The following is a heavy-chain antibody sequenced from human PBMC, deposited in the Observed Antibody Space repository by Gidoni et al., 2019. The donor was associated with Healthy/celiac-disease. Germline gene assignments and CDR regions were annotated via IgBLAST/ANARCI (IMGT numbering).Heavy chain of an antibody. CDR3: AKGNLIGSGWYSFDY. CDR2: ISGSGGST. Sequence: EVQLLESGGGLVQPGGSLRLSCAASGFTFSRYAMSWVRQAPGKGLEWVSAISGSGGSTYYADSVKGRFTISRDNSKNTLYLQMNSLRAEDTAVYYCAKGNLIGSGWYSFDYWGQGTLVTVSS. CDR1: GFTFSRYA. V-gene: IGHV3-23*01. J-gene: IGHJ4*02. D-gene: IGHD6-19*01.